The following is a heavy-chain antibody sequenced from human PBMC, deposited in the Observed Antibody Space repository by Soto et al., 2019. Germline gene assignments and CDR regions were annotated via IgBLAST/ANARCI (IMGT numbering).Heavy chain of an antibody. V-gene: IGHV3-21*02. D-gene: IGHD2-2*01. J-gene: IGHJ6*02. Sequence: QLVESGGGLVKPGGSLRLSCEASGFSLGGDSMDWVRQAPGKGLEWVSSITSGGNYIFYSDSVKGRFTISRDNAKNSLFLQMDSLKTEDTAVYYCTREKGSQLCLDVWGQGTTVTVSS. CDR3: TREKGSQLCLDV. CDR2: ITSGGNYI. CDR1: GFSLGGDS.